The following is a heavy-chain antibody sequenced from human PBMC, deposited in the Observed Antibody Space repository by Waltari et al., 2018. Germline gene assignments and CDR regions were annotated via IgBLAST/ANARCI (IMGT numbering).Heavy chain of an antibody. D-gene: IGHD3-3*01. CDR2: IYHSGSP. Sequence: QVQLQESGPGLVKPSETLSLTCAVSGYSISSGYYWGWIRQPPGKGLEWIGSIYHSGSPDYNPSLKSRVTISVDTSKNQFSLKLSSVTAADTAVYYCAREFNYDFWSGYSSGDYWGQGTLVTVSS. CDR1: GYSISSGYY. CDR3: AREFNYDFWSGYSSGDY. J-gene: IGHJ4*02. V-gene: IGHV4-38-2*02.